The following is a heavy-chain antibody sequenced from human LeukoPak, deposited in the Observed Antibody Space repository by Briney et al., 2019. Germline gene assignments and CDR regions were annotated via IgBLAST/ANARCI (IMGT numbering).Heavy chain of an antibody. Sequence: ASVKVSCKASGGTFSSYAISWVRQAPGQGLEWMGGIIPIFGTANYAQKFQGRVTITADESTSTAYMELSSLRSDDTAVYYCARESGIEDAFDIWGQGTMVTVSS. V-gene: IGHV1-69*13. CDR2: IIPIFGTA. CDR3: ARESGIEDAFDI. CDR1: GGTFSSYA. J-gene: IGHJ3*02. D-gene: IGHD3-10*01.